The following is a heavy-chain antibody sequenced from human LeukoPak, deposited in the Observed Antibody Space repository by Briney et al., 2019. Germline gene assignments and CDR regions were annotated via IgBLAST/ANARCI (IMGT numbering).Heavy chain of an antibody. Sequence: PGRSLRLSCAASGLTFSRYGMHWVRQAPGKGLEWVAVISFDGGTDYYADSVQGRFTISRDNSKNTVYLQMKSLRPGDTAIYYCTKEGAAGGKMQFCFDYWGQGARVTVSS. V-gene: IGHV3-30*18. D-gene: IGHD4-23*01. CDR3: TKEGAAGGKMQFCFDY. CDR2: ISFDGGTD. J-gene: IGHJ4*02. CDR1: GLTFSRYG.